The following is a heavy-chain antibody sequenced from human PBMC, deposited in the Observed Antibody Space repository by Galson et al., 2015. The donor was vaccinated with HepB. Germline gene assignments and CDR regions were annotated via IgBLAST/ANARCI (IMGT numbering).Heavy chain of an antibody. CDR2: ITTNGGST. V-gene: IGHV3-64D*06. Sequence: SLRLSCAASGFTFSTYKMHWVRQAPGKGLEYLSSITTNGGSTYYADSVKGRFTISRDNSKSTLFLQMSSLRTGDTAVYYCVKAQRPEVNNWFYYYYGVDVWGQGTTVTVSS. D-gene: IGHD1-1*01. J-gene: IGHJ6*02. CDR3: VKAQRPEVNNWFYYYYGVDV. CDR1: GFTFSTYK.